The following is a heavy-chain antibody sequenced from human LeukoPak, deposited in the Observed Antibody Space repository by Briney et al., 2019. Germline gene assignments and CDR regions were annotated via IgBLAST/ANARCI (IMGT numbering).Heavy chain of an antibody. CDR2: ISGSGTTT. V-gene: IGHV3-23*01. CDR1: GFTFSTYI. CDR3: AKGGYIGYKGLFDI. Sequence: HGGSLSLSCEASGFTFSTYIVSWVRQAPGKGLQWVSAISGSGTTTYYAGSVKGRFTISRDDSKDMLYLQMNSLRAEDTATYFCAKGGYIGYKGLFDIWGQGTIVSVSS. D-gene: IGHD5-12*01. J-gene: IGHJ3*02.